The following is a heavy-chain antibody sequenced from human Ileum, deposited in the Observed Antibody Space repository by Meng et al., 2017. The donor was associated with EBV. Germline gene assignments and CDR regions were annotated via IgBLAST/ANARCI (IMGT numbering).Heavy chain of an antibody. Sequence: QAQLVQSGTEVKKPGASVKVSFKTSGYSLSRYVISWVRQAPGQGLEWVGWINPYDGDTNYAQKLQDRVTLTTDTSTSTAYMELRSLRSDDTAVYYCASKQYFFAYWGQGTLVTVSS. CDR1: GYSLSRYV. V-gene: IGHV1-18*01. D-gene: IGHD1/OR15-1a*01. CDR3: ASKQYFFAY. J-gene: IGHJ4*02. CDR2: INPYDGDT.